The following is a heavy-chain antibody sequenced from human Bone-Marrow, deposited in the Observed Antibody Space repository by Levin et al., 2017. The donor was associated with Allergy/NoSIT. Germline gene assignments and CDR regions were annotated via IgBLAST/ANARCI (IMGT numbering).Heavy chain of an antibody. CDR2: ISSGSDYK. V-gene: IGHV3-21*06. J-gene: IGHJ3*02. CDR1: TFTLRNYT. Sequence: PGGSLRLSCAASTFTLRNYTMNWVRQAPGKGLEWISSISSGSDYKYYADSVKGRFIISRDNAKNSLYLQMNSLRAGDTAVYYCSTDSDYYDSSGYFAFDIWGQGTMVTASS. CDR3: STDSDYYDSSGYFAFDI. D-gene: IGHD3-22*01.